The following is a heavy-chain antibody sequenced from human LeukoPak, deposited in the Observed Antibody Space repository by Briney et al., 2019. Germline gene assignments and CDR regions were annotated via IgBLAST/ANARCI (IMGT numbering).Heavy chain of an antibody. V-gene: IGHV1-69*01. CDR2: IIPIFGTA. CDR1: GGTFSSYA. Sequence: SVKVSCKASGGTFSSYAISWVRQAPGQGLEWMGRIIPIFGTANYAQKFQGRVTITADESTSTAYMELSSLRSEDTAVYYCAREAGPRTINGYCSSTSCYDAFDIWGQGTMVTVSS. CDR3: AREAGPRTINGYCSSTSCYDAFDI. J-gene: IGHJ3*02. D-gene: IGHD2-2*01.